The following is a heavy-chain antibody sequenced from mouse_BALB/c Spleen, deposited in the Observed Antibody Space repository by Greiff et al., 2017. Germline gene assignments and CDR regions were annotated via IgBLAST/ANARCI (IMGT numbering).Heavy chain of an antibody. CDR1: GFTFSSFG. CDR2: ISSGSSTI. J-gene: IGHJ2*01. D-gene: IGHD2-1*01. V-gene: IGHV5-17*02. CDR3: ARYGKEGEYYFDY. Sequence: DVQLVESGGGLVQPGGSRKLSCAASGFTFSSFGMHWVRQAPEKGLEWVAYISSGSSTIYYADTVKGRFTISRDNPKNTLFLQMTSLRSEDTAMYYCARYGKEGEYYFDYWGQGTTLTVSS.